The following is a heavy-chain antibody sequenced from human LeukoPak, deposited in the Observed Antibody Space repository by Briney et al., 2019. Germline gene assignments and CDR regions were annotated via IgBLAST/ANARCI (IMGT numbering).Heavy chain of an antibody. CDR2: IYYSGST. J-gene: IGHJ5*02. Sequence: SETLSLTCTVSGGSISRNNYYWDWIRQPPGKGLEYIGSIYYSGSTYYTPSLKSRVTISVDTSKNQFSLKLSSVTATDTALYYCAREGATYYYDTSGYRPPSGSWGQGTLVTVSS. D-gene: IGHD3-22*01. V-gene: IGHV4-39*02. CDR3: AREGATYYYDTSGYRPPSGS. CDR1: GGSISRNNYY.